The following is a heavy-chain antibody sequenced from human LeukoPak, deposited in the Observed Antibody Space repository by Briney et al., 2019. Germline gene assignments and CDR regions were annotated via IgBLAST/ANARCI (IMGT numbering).Heavy chain of an antibody. Sequence: ASVKVSCKASGYTFTGYYMHWVRQAPGQGLEWMGWINPNSGGTNYAQKFQDRVTMTRDTSITTAYMQLTRLRSDDTAVFYCARDGGPYCDGASCSFDYWGQGTLVAVSS. V-gene: IGHV1-2*02. CDR2: INPNSGGT. CDR3: ARDGGPYCDGASCSFDY. J-gene: IGHJ4*02. CDR1: GYTFTGYY. D-gene: IGHD2-21*01.